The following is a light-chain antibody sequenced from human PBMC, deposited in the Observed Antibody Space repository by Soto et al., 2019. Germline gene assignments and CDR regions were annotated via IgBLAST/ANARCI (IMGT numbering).Light chain of an antibody. CDR3: CSYAGSSPFGVV. Sequence: QSALTQPASVSGSPGQSITISCTGTSSDVGSYNLVSWYQQHPGKAPKLMIYEGSKRPSGVSNRFSGSKSGNTASLTISGLQAEDEADYYCCSYAGSSPFGVVFGGGTKLTVL. J-gene: IGLJ2*01. CDR1: SSDVGSYNL. V-gene: IGLV2-23*03. CDR2: EGS.